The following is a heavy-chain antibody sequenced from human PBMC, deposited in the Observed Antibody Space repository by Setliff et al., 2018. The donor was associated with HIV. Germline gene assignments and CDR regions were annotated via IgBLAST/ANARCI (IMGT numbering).Heavy chain of an antibody. V-gene: IGHV3-49*04. D-gene: IGHD3-3*01. CDR1: GFTFGDYA. Sequence: GGSLRLSCTASGFTFGDYAMSWVRQAPGKGLEWVGFIRSKAYGGTTEYAASVKGRFTISRDDSKSIAYLQMSSLKTEDTAVYYCARGGGYYNFWSGYSPVYYYGVDVWGQGTTVTVSS. J-gene: IGHJ6*02. CDR2: IRSKAYGGTT. CDR3: ARGGGYYNFWSGYSPVYYYGVDV.